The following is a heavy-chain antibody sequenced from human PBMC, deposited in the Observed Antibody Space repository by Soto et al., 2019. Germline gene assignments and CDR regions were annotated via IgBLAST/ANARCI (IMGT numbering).Heavy chain of an antibody. V-gene: IGHV3-74*01. J-gene: IGHJ4*02. D-gene: IGHD3-3*01. CDR3: AGDSYYDFWSGSYELHY. CDR2: INSDGSST. Sequence: LRLSCAASGFTFSSYWMHWVRQAPGKGLVWVSRINSDGSSTSYADSVKGRFTISRDNAKNTLYLQMNSLRAEDTAVYYCAGDSYYDFWSGSYELHYWGQGTLVTVSS. CDR1: GFTFSSYW.